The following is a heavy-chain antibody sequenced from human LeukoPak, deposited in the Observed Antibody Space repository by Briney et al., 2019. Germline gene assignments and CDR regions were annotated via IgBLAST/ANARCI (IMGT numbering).Heavy chain of an antibody. CDR3: ARDVGGSLDY. D-gene: IGHD1-26*01. CDR1: GFTFSTYW. CDR2: IKEDESAK. V-gene: IGHV3-7*01. J-gene: IGHJ4*02. Sequence: QPGGSLRLSCAASGFTFSTYWTAWVRQAPGKGLEWVANIKEDESAKHQADSVKGRFTISRDNAQNSVYLQMSSLRGEDTAVYYCARDVGGSLDYWGQGTLVTVSS.